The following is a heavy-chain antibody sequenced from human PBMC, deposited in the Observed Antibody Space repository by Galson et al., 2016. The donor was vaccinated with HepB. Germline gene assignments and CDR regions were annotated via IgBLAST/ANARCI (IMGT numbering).Heavy chain of an antibody. CDR2: ISNDGSNK. CDR1: GFIFSSYG. V-gene: IGHV3-30*18. Sequence: SLRLSCAASGFIFSSYGMHWVRQAPGKGLEWVAVISNDGSNKYYADSVKGRFTISRDNSKNTLYLQMNSLRAEDTAVYYCAKDRLFYDYVWGSFRHGGDHWGQGILVTVSS. CDR3: AKDRLFYDYVWGSFRHGGDH. D-gene: IGHD3-16*02. J-gene: IGHJ4*02.